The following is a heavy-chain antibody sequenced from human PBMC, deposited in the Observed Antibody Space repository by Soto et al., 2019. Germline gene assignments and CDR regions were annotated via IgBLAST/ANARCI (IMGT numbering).Heavy chain of an antibody. CDR2: IIPIFGTA. V-gene: IGHV1-69*13. CDR3: ARVVPGAEAWFGP. D-gene: IGHD2-2*01. CDR1: GGTFSSYA. J-gene: IGHJ5*02. Sequence: SVKVSCKASGGTFSSYAISWVRQAPGKGLEWMGGIIPIFGTANYAQKFQGRVTITADESTSTAYMELSSLRSEDTAVYYCARVVPGAEAWFGPWGQGTLVTVSS.